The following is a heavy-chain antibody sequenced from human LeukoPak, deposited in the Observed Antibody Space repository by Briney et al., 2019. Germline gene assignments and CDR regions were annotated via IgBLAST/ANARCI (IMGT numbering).Heavy chain of an antibody. CDR1: GFTFSSYS. D-gene: IGHD3-3*01. Sequence: GGSLRLSCAASGFTFSSYSMSWVRQAPGKGLEWVSSISSSGGNTYYADSVKGRFTISRDNSKNTLYLQMNSLKTEDTAVYYCTTYSYYDFWSGYYYWGQGTLVTVSS. CDR3: TTYSYYDFWSGYYY. V-gene: IGHV3-23*01. CDR2: ISSSGGNT. J-gene: IGHJ4*02.